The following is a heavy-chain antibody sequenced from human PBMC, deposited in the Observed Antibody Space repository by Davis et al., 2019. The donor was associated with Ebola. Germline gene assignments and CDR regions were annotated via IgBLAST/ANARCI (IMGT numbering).Heavy chain of an antibody. CDR1: GGSFSGYY. J-gene: IGHJ6*02. CDR3: ARDRTTYFGMDV. D-gene: IGHD4-17*01. V-gene: IGHV4-34*01. CDR2: INHSGIT. Sequence: SETLSLTCAVYGGSFSGYYWSWIRQPPGKGLEWIGEINHSGITNYNPSLKSRVTISVDTSKNQFSLKLSSVTAADTAVYYCARDRTTYFGMDVWGQGTTVTVSS.